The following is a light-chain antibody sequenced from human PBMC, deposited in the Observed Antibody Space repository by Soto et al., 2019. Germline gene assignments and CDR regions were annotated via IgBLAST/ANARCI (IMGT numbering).Light chain of an antibody. J-gene: IGKJ4*01. CDR2: EAS. CDR3: QQHANWPLT. CDR1: QSVGNN. Sequence: EIVLTQSPATLSLSPGERATLSCRASQSVGNNLAWYQQKPGQAPGRLIYEASTRATGLPARFSGSGSGTDFTLTISSLEPEDFAVYYCQQHANWPLTFGGGTKVEIK. V-gene: IGKV3-11*01.